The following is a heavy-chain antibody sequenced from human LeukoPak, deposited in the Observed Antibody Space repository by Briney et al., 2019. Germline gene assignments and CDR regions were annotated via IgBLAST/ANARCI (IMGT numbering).Heavy chain of an antibody. V-gene: IGHV3-53*01. J-gene: IGHJ6*03. Sequence: GSLRLSCAASGFSVSSNYMNWVRQAPGKGLEWVSFIHSGGSTYYADSVKGRFTISRDISKNTLYLQMNSLRAEDTAVYYCARVDSSSWYYMDVWGKGTTVTVSS. CDR1: GFSVSSNY. CDR3: ARVDSSSWYYMDV. D-gene: IGHD6-13*01. CDR2: IHSGGST.